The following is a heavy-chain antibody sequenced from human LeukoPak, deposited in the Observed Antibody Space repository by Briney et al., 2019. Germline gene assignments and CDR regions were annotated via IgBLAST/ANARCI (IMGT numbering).Heavy chain of an antibody. CDR2: ISYDGSNK. CDR3: ARGGGSYDILTGDYKPHDY. D-gene: IGHD3-9*01. V-gene: IGHV3-30-3*01. J-gene: IGHJ4*02. CDR1: GLSFSSYA. Sequence: GRSLRLSCAASGLSFSSYAMHWVRQAPGKGLEWVAVISYDGSNKYYADSVKGRFTISRDNSKNTLYLQMNSLRAEDTAVYYCARGGGSYDILTGDYKPHDYWGQGTLVTVSS.